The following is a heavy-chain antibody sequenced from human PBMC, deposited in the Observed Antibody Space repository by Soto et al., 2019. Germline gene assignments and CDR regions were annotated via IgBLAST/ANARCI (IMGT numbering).Heavy chain of an antibody. CDR2: IYHSGST. CDR3: ARDGDYYDSSGYYWRYFDY. CDR1: GGSISSSGYS. D-gene: IGHD3-22*01. V-gene: IGHV4-30-2*05. Sequence: PSETLSLTCAVSGGSISSSGYSWSWIRQPPGKGLEWIGYIYHSGSTYYNPSLKSRVTISVDTSKNQFSLRLSSVTAADTAVYYCARDGDYYDSSGYYWRYFDYWGQGTLVTVSS. J-gene: IGHJ4*02.